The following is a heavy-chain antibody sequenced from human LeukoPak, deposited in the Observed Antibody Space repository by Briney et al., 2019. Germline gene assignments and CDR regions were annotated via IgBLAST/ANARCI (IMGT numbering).Heavy chain of an antibody. J-gene: IGHJ4*02. V-gene: IGHV3-21*01. CDR3: ARSRGSTRGYSGYVDY. CDR1: GFTFSSYS. D-gene: IGHD5-12*01. CDR2: ISSSSSSYI. Sequence: GGSLRLSCAASGFTFSSYSMNWVRQAPGKGLEWVSSISSSSSSYIYYADSVKGRFTISRDNAKNSLYLQMNSLRAEDTAVYYCARSRGSTRGYSGYVDYWGQGTLVTVSS.